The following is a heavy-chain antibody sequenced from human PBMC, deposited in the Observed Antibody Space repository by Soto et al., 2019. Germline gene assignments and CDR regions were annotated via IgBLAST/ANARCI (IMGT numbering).Heavy chain of an antibody. CDR3: ARYGIAAAGTGGYFQH. V-gene: IGHV4-30-4*02. CDR2: IYYSGGT. J-gene: IGHJ1*01. CDR1: GGSTSSGDYY. Sequence: PSETLYLTCTVSGGSTSSGDYYWSWIRQPPGKGLEWIGFIYYSGGTYYKPSLKSRVTISVDTSKNQFSLKLSSVTAADTAVYYCARYGIAAAGTGGYFQHWGQGTLVTVSS. D-gene: IGHD6-13*01.